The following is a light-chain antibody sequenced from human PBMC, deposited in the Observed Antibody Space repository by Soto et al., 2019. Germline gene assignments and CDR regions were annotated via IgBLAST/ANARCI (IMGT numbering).Light chain of an antibody. CDR2: GAS. CDR3: QQYGTSPRT. V-gene: IGKV3-20*01. J-gene: IGKJ1*01. Sequence: EIVLTQSPGTLSLSPGERATLSCRASQSVTSNYLAWYQQKPGQAPRLLIYGASSRPTGVPDRFSGSGSGTDFTLTISRLEPEDFAVFYCQQYGTSPRTFGQGTKVEVK. CDR1: QSVTSNY.